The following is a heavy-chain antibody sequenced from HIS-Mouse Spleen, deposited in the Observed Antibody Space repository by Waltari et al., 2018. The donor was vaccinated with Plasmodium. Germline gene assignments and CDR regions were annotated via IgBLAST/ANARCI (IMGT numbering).Heavy chain of an antibody. CDR3: ARDRITGTSYFDY. V-gene: IGHV4-39*07. CDR1: GGSISSSRYY. D-gene: IGHD1-7*01. Sequence: QLQLQESGPGLVKPSETLSLPCTVSGGSISSSRYYWGWFRQPPGKGLEWIGSIYYSGSTYYNPSLKSRVTISVDTSKNQFSLKLSSVTAADTAVYYCARDRITGTSYFDYWGQGTLVTVSS. J-gene: IGHJ4*02. CDR2: IYYSGST.